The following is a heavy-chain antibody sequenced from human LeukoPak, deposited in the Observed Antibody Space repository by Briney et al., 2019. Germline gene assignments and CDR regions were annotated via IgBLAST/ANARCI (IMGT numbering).Heavy chain of an antibody. V-gene: IGHV3-21*01. CDR1: GFTFSSYS. CDR2: ISSSSSYI. Sequence: PGGSLRLSCAASGFTFSSYSMNWVRQAPGKGLEWVSSISSSSSYIYYADSVKGRFTISRDNAKNSLYLQMNSLRAEDTAVYYCARDGGGGYDSREIDYWGQGTLVTVSS. CDR3: ARDGGGGYDSREIDY. J-gene: IGHJ4*02. D-gene: IGHD3-22*01.